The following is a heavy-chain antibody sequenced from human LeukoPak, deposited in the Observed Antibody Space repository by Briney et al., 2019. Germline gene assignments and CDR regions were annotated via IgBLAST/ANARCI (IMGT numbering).Heavy chain of an antibody. D-gene: IGHD3-10*01. J-gene: IGHJ4*02. V-gene: IGHV3-23*01. CDR3: ARDRDREYYFDY. CDR1: GFTFSSYA. CDR2: VSGSGGST. Sequence: GGSLRLSCAASGFTFSSYAMSWVRQAPGKGLEWVSAVSGSGGSTYYADSVKGRFTISRDNSKNTLYLQMNSLRAEDTAVYYCARDRDREYYFDYWGQGTLVTVSS.